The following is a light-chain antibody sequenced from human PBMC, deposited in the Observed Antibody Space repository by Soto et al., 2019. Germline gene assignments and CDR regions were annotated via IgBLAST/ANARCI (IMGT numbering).Light chain of an antibody. CDR3: QHYCSSPRT. J-gene: IGKJ1*01. V-gene: IGKV3-20*01. Sequence: EIVLTQSPGTLSLSPGERATLSCRASQSVSSSYLAWYQQKPGQAHRLLIYGASSRATGIPDRFSGSGSGTDFTLTISRLEPEDFAVYYCQHYCSSPRTFSQGTKVEIK. CDR1: QSVSSSY. CDR2: GAS.